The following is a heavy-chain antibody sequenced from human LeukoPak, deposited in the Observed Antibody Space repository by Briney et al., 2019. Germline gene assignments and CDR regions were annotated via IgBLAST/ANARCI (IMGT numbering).Heavy chain of an antibody. Sequence: SSVKVSCKASGGTFSSYAISWVRQAPGQGLEWMGRIIPIFGTANYAQKFQGRVTITTDESTSTAYMELSSLRSEDTAVYYRARPQRGYSYSAFDIWGQGTMVTVSS. J-gene: IGHJ3*02. D-gene: IGHD5-18*01. CDR2: IIPIFGTA. V-gene: IGHV1-69*05. CDR1: GGTFSSYA. CDR3: ARPQRGYSYSAFDI.